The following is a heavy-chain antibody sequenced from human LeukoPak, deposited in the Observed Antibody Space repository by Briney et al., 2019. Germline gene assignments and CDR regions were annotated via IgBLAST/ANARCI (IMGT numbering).Heavy chain of an antibody. D-gene: IGHD3-22*01. CDR2: INPNSGGT. V-gene: IGHV1-2*02. Sequence: ASVKVSCKASGYTFTGYYMHWVRQAPGQGLEWMGWINPNSGGTNYAQKFQGRVTMTRDTSISTAYMELSRLRSDDTAVYYCARDFGYYDSSGYYPGDYWGQGTLVTVSS. CDR1: GYTFTGYY. CDR3: ARDFGYYDSSGYYPGDY. J-gene: IGHJ4*02.